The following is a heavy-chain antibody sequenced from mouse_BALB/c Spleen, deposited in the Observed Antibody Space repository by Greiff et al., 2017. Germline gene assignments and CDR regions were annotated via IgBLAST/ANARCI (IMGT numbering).Heavy chain of an antibody. CDR2: ISYDGSN. J-gene: IGHJ4*01. Sequence: ESGPGLVKPSQSLSLTCSVTGYSITSGYYWNWIRQFPGNKLEWMGYISYDGSNNYNPSLKNRISITRDTSKNQFFLKLNSVTTEDTATYYCARYYGNYEAMDYWGQGTSVTVSS. CDR1: GYSITSGYY. V-gene: IGHV3-6*02. CDR3: ARYYGNYEAMDY. D-gene: IGHD2-1*01.